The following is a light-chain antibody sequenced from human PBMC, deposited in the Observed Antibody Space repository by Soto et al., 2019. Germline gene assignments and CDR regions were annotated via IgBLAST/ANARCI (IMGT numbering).Light chain of an antibody. J-gene: IGKJ2*01. Sequence: DIVMTQSPDSLGVSLGERVTINCKSSQRVLYSSNNKNCLVWHQQKPGQPPKELIYWASNRESGVPDRFSGSGSETDFTLTISSLQAEDVAVYYCQQCYSSPYTFGQGTKLEIK. CDR2: WAS. CDR1: QRVLYSSNNKNC. CDR3: QQCYSSPYT. V-gene: IGKV4-1*01.